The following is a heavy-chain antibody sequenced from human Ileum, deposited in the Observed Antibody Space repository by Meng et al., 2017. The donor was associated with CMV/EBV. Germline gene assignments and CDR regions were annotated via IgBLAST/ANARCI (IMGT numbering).Heavy chain of an antibody. CDR2: IYYSGST. CDR3: ARAGLTRYYYDSSGYYD. D-gene: IGHD3-22*01. J-gene: IGHJ4*02. V-gene: IGHV4-31*02. CDR1: SISSGGYD. Sequence: SISSGGYDWSWIRQHPGKGLEWIGYIYYSGSTYYNPSLKSRVTISVDTSKNQFSLKLSSVTAADTAVYYCARAGLTRYYYDSSGYYDWGQGTLVTVSS.